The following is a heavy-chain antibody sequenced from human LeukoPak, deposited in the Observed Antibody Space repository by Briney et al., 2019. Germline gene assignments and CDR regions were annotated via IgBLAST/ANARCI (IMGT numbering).Heavy chain of an antibody. D-gene: IGHD3-22*01. J-gene: IGHJ4*02. V-gene: IGHV1-69*13. CDR2: IIPIFGTA. Sequence: SVKVSCKASGHTFTTYYVHLVRQAPGQGLEWMGGIIPIFGTANYAQKFQGRVTITADESTSTAYMELSSLRSEDTAVYYCARARDSSGYYLIDYWGQGTLVTVSS. CDR3: ARARDSSGYYLIDY. CDR1: GHTFTTYY.